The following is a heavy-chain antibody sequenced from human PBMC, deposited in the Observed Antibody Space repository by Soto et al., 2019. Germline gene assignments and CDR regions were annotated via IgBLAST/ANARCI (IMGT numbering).Heavy chain of an antibody. V-gene: IGHV1-46*03. CDR1: GYIFTSHY. CDR3: ARATVSSSTMIVVASYYYAMDV. Sequence: GASVKVSCKASGYIFTSHYLHWVRQAPGQGLEWMGIINPSGGSTSYAQKFQGRVTMTRDMSTSTVYMELSSLRSDDTAVYYCARATVSSSTMIVVASYYYAMDVWG. J-gene: IGHJ6*02. D-gene: IGHD3-22*01. CDR2: INPSGGST.